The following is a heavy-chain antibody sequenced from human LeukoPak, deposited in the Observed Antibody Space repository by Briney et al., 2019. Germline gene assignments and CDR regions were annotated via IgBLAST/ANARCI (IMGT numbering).Heavy chain of an antibody. D-gene: IGHD3-3*01. CDR1: GGTFSSYA. CDR2: IIPILGIA. Sequence: ASVKVSCKASGGTFSSYAISWVRQAPGQGLEWMGRIIPILGIANYAQKFQGRVTITADKSTSTAYMELSSLRSEDTAVYYCARGGSVWSDFWSNPLPPYGWFDPWGQGTLVTVSS. CDR3: ARGGSVWSDFWSNPLPPYGWFDP. J-gene: IGHJ5*02. V-gene: IGHV1-69*04.